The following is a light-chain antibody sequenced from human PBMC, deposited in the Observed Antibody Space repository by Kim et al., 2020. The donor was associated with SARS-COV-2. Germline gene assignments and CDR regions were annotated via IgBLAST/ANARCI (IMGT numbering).Light chain of an antibody. J-gene: IGLJ3*02. V-gene: IGLV3-21*04. Sequence: PGKTARITCGGNNIGSKSVLWYQQKPGQAPVLVIYYDSDRPSGIPERFSGSNSGNTATLTISRVEAGDEADYYCQVWDSSSDHPVFGGGTKLTVL. CDR2: YDS. CDR3: QVWDSSSDHPV. CDR1: NIGSKS.